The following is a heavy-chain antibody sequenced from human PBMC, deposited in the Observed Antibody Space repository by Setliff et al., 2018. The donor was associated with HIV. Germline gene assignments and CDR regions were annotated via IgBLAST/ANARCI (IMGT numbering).Heavy chain of an antibody. Sequence: GGPLRLSCAASGFSFGDFWMSWVRQAPGKGLEWVANIKQDGSEKFYGHSVRGRFTISRDNAKKTLYLQLNSLRAEDTAVYYCVRSRVKVDWFDPWGQGTLVTVSS. CDR3: VRSRVKVDWFDP. CDR1: GFSFGDFW. V-gene: IGHV3-7*03. CDR2: IKQDGSEK. J-gene: IGHJ5*02. D-gene: IGHD2-15*01.